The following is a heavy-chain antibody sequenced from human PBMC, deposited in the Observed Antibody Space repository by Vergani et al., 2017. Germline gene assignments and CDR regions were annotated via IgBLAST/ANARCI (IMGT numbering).Heavy chain of an antibody. Sequence: EVQLVESGGGLVKPGGSLRLSCAASGFTFSNAWMSWVRQAPGKGLEWVGRIKSKTDGGTTDYAAPVKGRFTISRDDSKNTLYLQMNSLKTEDTAVYYCAKRWELLSYYYYGMDVWGQGTTVTVSS. CDR2: IKSKTDGGTT. V-gene: IGHV3-15*01. D-gene: IGHD1-26*01. CDR1: GFTFSNAW. CDR3: AKRWELLSYYYYGMDV. J-gene: IGHJ6*02.